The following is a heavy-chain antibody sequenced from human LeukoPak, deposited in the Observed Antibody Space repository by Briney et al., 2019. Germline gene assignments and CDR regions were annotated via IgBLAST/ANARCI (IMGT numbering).Heavy chain of an antibody. J-gene: IGHJ4*02. CDR3: ARDRYGANSPFDY. V-gene: IGHV3-33*01. Sequence: PGRSLRLSCAASGFTFSNYGMHWVRQAPGKGLEWVAVIWYDGSNKYYADSVKGRFTISRDNSKNTLYLQMNSLRAEDTAVYYCARDRYGANSPFDYWGQGTLVTVSS. CDR1: GFTFSNYG. CDR2: IWYDGSNK. D-gene: IGHD4-23*01.